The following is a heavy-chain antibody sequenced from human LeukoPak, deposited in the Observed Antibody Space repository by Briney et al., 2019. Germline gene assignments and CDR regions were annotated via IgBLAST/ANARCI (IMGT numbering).Heavy chain of an antibody. CDR3: ARVKVAGSAGYYSAMDV. Sequence: GGSLRLSCAASGFTFSSYVMSLVRQAPGRGLEWVSALSGSGGSTSYADSVKGRFTISRDNSKNTLYLQMNSLRGEDTAVYYCARVKVAGSAGYYSAMDVWGQGTTVTVSS. CDR2: LSGSGGST. V-gene: IGHV3-23*01. CDR1: GFTFSSYV. D-gene: IGHD6-19*01. J-gene: IGHJ6*02.